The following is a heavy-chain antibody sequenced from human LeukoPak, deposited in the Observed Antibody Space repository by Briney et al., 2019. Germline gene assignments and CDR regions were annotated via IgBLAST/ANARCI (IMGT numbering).Heavy chain of an antibody. J-gene: IGHJ6*02. CDR2: INHSGST. Sequence: SETLSLTCAVYGGSFSGYYWSWIRQPPGKGLEWIGEINHSGSTNYNPSLKSRVTISVDTSKNQFSLKLSSVTAADTAVYYCARGRTSRITIFGVVRTDYYYGMDVWGQGTTVTVSS. CDR3: ARGRTSRITIFGVVRTDYYYGMDV. V-gene: IGHV4-34*01. CDR1: GGSFSGYY. D-gene: IGHD3-3*01.